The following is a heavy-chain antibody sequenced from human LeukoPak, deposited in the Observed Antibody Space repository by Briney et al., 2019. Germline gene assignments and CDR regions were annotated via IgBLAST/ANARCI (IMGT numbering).Heavy chain of an antibody. Sequence: GGSLRLSCTASGFTFGDYAMSWVRQAPGKGLEWVGFIRSKAYGGTTEYAASVKGRFTISRDDSKSIAYLQMNSLKTEDTAVYYCTRFVVVPAAMRYWGQGTLVTVSS. D-gene: IGHD2-2*01. CDR3: TRFVVVPAAMRY. J-gene: IGHJ4*02. CDR2: IRSKAYGGTT. V-gene: IGHV3-49*04. CDR1: GFTFGDYA.